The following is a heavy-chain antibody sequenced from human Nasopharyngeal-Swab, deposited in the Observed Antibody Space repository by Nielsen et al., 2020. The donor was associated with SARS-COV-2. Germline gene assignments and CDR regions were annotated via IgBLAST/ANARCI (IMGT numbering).Heavy chain of an antibody. D-gene: IGHD6-19*01. CDR1: GGSFSGYY. V-gene: IGHV4-34*01. CDR3: ASGHGSGWWEYWFDT. CDR2: INHSGST. Sequence: SETLSLTCAVYGGSFSGYYWSWIRQPPGKGLEWIGEINHSGSTNYNPSLKSRVTISVDTSKNHFSLKLSSVTAADTAVYYCASGHGSGWWEYWFDTWGQGTLVTVSS. J-gene: IGHJ5*02.